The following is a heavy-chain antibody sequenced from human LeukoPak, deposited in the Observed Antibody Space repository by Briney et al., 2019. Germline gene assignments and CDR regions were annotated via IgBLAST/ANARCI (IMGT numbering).Heavy chain of an antibody. CDR3: ARAGYYYDSSGYYPLDY. CDR2: INSDGSST. D-gene: IGHD3-22*01. CDR1: GFTFSSYW. J-gene: IGHJ4*02. V-gene: IGHV3-74*01. Sequence: GGSLRLSCAASGFTFSSYWMHWVRQAPGKGLVWVSRINSDGSSTSYADSVKGRSTISRDNAKNTLYLQMNSLRAEDTAVYYCARAGYYYDSSGYYPLDYWGQGTLVTVSS.